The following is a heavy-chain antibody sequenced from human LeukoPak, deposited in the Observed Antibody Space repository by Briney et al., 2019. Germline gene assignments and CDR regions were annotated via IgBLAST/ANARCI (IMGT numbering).Heavy chain of an antibody. V-gene: IGHV7-4-1*02. D-gene: IGHD4-17*01. CDR2: INTNTGNP. J-gene: IGHJ4*02. CDR1: GYTFSSYA. CDR3: ARSNNDGDYLGVGFDY. Sequence: GASVKVSCKASGYTFSSYAMNWVRQAPRQGLEWMGWINTNTGNPTYAQGFTGRFVFSLDTSVSTAYLQISSLQAEDTAVYYCARSNNDGDYLGVGFDYWGQGTLVTVSS.